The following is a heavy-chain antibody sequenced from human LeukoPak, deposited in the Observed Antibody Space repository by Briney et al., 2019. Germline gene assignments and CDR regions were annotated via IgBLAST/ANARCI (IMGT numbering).Heavy chain of an antibody. Sequence: RASVKVSCKASGYTFTSYGISWVRQAPGQGLEWMGWISAYNGNTNYAQKLQGRVTMTTDTSTSTAYMELRSLRSDDTAVYYCAREESLGPLRYFDSPSYYYYGMDVWGQGTTVTVSS. J-gene: IGHJ6*02. CDR3: AREESLGPLRYFDSPSYYYYGMDV. CDR1: GYTFTSYG. D-gene: IGHD3-9*01. CDR2: ISAYNGNT. V-gene: IGHV1-18*01.